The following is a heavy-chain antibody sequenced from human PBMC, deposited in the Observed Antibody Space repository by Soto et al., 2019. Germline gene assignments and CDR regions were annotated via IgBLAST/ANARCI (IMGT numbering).Heavy chain of an antibody. CDR2: INHSGST. J-gene: IGHJ6*02. CDR3: ARDRRDIVVVPAAIPAYYYGMDV. D-gene: IGHD2-2*01. CDR1: GGSFSGYY. Sequence: QVQLQQWGAGLLKPSETLSLTCAVYGGSFSGYYWSWIRQPPGKGLEWIGEINHSGSTNYNPSLRGRVAISVDTSKDQFSLKLSCVAAADTAVYYCARDRRDIVVVPAAIPAYYYGMDVWGQGTTVTVSS. V-gene: IGHV4-34*01.